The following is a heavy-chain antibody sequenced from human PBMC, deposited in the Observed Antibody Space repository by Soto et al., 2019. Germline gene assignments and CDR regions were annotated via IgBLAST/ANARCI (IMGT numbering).Heavy chain of an antibody. CDR1: GGTFSSYA. D-gene: IGHD6-6*01. CDR2: IIHIFGTA. V-gene: IGHV1-69*13. J-gene: IGHJ5*02. CDR3: ARVVFIAARPRWFDP. Sequence: AVNVSCLDSGGTFSSYAISRVRQAPGQGLQWMRGIIHIFGTATYTQNLQSRVTITADASTSPAYLELSSLRSEDTAVYYCARVVFIAARPRWFDPWGQGTLVTVSS.